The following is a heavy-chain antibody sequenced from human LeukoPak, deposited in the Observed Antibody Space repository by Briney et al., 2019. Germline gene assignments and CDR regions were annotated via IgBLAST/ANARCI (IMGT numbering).Heavy chain of an antibody. J-gene: IGHJ4*02. CDR3: ARVARITGTTFDY. V-gene: IGHV3-74*01. Sequence: GGSLRLSCAASGFTFSSYWMHWVRQAPGKGLVWVSRINSDGSSTSYADSVKGRFTISRDNAKNTLYLQMNSLRAEDTAVYYCARVARITGTTFDYWGQGTLVTVPS. D-gene: IGHD1-14*01. CDR1: GFTFSSYW. CDR2: INSDGSST.